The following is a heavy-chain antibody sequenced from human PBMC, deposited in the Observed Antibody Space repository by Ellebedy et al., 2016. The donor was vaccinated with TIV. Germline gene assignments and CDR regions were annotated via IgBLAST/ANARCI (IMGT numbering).Heavy chain of an antibody. CDR2: IKPDGREK. CDR1: GSTFSGYW. V-gene: IGHV3-7*04. D-gene: IGHD3/OR15-3a*01. Sequence: GGSLRPSXAASGSTFSGYWMTWVRQAPGKGLEWVANIKPDGREKYYVDSVKGRFTISRDYAKNSLYLEMNSLRPEDTAVYYCVRGEGWTDYWGQGTVVTVSS. J-gene: IGHJ4*02. CDR3: VRGEGWTDY.